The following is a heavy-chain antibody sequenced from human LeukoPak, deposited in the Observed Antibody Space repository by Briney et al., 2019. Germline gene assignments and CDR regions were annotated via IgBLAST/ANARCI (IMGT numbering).Heavy chain of an antibody. J-gene: IGHJ5*02. CDR3: ARAVRYCSSTSWYTTGLVNNWFDP. CDR1: GGSFSGYY. CDR2: INDSGST. Sequence: PETLSLTCAVDGGSFSGYYWSWIRQPPGKGLGWIWEINDSGSTNYNPSPKSRVTTSVDTSKNQFSLNLSSVTAAVTAVYYCARAVRYCSSTSWYTTGLVNNWFDPWGQGTLVTVSS. D-gene: IGHD2-2*02. V-gene: IGHV4-34*01.